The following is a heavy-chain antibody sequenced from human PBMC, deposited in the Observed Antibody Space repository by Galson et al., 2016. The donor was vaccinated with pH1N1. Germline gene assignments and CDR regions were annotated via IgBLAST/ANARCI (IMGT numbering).Heavy chain of an antibody. CDR2: INLYDGNT. Sequence: SVKVSCKASGYTFDMFGISWVRQAPGQGLQWMGWINLYDGNTNYAQKFQGRVTLTTDTSTSTAYLELRSLRADDTAVYYCARDTKIEGVTTGWFDPWGQGTLVTVSS. CDR1: GYTFDMFG. J-gene: IGHJ5*02. D-gene: IGHD3-16*01. CDR3: ARDTKIEGVTTGWFDP. V-gene: IGHV1-18*01.